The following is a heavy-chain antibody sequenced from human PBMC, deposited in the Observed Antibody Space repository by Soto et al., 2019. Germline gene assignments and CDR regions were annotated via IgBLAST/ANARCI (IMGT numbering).Heavy chain of an antibody. Sequence: PGASLRLSCAASGFTFSSYAMSWVRQAPGKGLEWVSAISGSGGSTYYADSVKGRFTISRDNSKNTLYLQMNSLRAEDTAVYYCAKPRYYYDSSGYSLSGMDVWGQGTTVTVSS. CDR1: GFTFSSYA. CDR2: ISGSGGST. CDR3: AKPRYYYDSSGYSLSGMDV. J-gene: IGHJ6*02. D-gene: IGHD3-22*01. V-gene: IGHV3-23*01.